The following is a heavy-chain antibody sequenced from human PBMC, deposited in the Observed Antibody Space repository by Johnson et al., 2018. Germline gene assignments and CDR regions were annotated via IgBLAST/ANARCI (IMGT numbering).Heavy chain of an antibody. CDR3: AKDPSGWDDAFDI. J-gene: IGHJ3*02. Sequence: VQLVESGGVVVQPGGSLRLSCAASGFTFDDYTMHWVRQAPGKGLEWVSLISWDGGSTYYADSVKGRFTISRDNSKNSLYLQMNSLRTGDTALYYCAKDPSGWDDAFDIWGQGTMVTVSS. CDR2: ISWDGGST. CDR1: GFTFDDYT. D-gene: IGHD6-19*01. V-gene: IGHV3-43*01.